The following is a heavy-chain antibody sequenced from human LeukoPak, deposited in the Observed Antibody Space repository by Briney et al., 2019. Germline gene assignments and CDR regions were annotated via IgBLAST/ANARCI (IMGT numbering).Heavy chain of an antibody. CDR3: ARGAVGEGGYYYYGMDV. Sequence: VASVKVSCKASGYTFTGYYMHWVRQAPGQGLEWMGRINPNSGGTNYAQKFQGRVTMTRDTSISTAYMELSRLRSDDTAVYYCARGAVGEGGYYYYGMDVWGQGTTVTVSS. CDR2: INPNSGGT. V-gene: IGHV1-2*06. D-gene: IGHD6-19*01. CDR1: GYTFTGYY. J-gene: IGHJ6*02.